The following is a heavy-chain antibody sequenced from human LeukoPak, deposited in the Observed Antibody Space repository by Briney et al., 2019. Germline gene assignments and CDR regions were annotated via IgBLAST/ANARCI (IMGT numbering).Heavy chain of an antibody. CDR3: ARAKKRPARVIDY. Sequence: SETLSLTCTVSGGSISSGSYYWSWIRQPAGKGLEWIGRIYTSGSTNYNPSLKSRVTISVDTSKNQFSLKLSSVTAADTAVYYCARAKKRPARVIDYWGQGTLVTVSS. D-gene: IGHD6-6*01. CDR1: GGSISSGSYY. V-gene: IGHV4-61*02. CDR2: IYTSGST. J-gene: IGHJ4*02.